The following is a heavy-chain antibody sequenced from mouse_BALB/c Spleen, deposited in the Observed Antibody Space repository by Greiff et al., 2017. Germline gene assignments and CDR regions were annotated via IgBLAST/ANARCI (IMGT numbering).Heavy chain of an antibody. D-gene: IGHD2-1*01. CDR1: GFNIKDYY. Sequence: VQLQQSGAELVRSGASVKLSCTASGFNIKDYYMHWVKQRPEHGLEWIGWIDPENGDTEYAPKFQGKATMTADTSSNTAYLQLSSLTSEDSAVYYCDACPLYGNYVGYAMDYWGQGTSVTVSS. CDR3: DACPLYGNYVGYAMDY. V-gene: IGHV14-4*02. CDR2: IDPENGDT. J-gene: IGHJ4*01.